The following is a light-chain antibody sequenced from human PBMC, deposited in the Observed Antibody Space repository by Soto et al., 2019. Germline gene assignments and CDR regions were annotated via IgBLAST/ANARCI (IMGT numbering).Light chain of an antibody. V-gene: IGKV3-20*01. Sequence: EIVLTQSPSTLSLSPGERATLSCRASQSVSSYLAWYQQKPGQAPRLLIYGASSRATGIPDRFSGSGSETDFTLTISRLEPEDFAVYYCHHYGSTFGQGTKVDIK. CDR3: HHYGST. J-gene: IGKJ1*01. CDR1: QSVSSY. CDR2: GAS.